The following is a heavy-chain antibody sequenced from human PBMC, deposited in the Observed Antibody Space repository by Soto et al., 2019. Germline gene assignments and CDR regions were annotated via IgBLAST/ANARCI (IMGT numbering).Heavy chain of an antibody. Sequence: LTCTVWWISFSTGMYDLSWIGQPPGKGLEWIGRIFFTGSAHYNPSLRNRVTMSVDTSKDQFSLTLTSVHAADTAVYSCARDGHGMDVWGQGTTVTVSS. CDR1: WISFSTGMYD. CDR3: ARDGHGMDV. V-gene: IGHV4-61*01. CDR2: IFFTGSA. J-gene: IGHJ6*02.